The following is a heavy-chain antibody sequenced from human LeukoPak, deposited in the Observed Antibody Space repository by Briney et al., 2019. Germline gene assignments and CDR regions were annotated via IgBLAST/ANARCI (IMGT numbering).Heavy chain of an antibody. J-gene: IGHJ4*02. V-gene: IGHV4-59*01. CDR1: GGSFSGYY. Sequence: SETLSLTCAVYGGSFSGYYWSWIRQPPGKGLEWIGYIYYSGSTNYNPSLKSRVTISVDTSKNQFSLKLSSVTAADTAVYYCARGGEYSSGWYFDYWGQGTLVTVSS. CDR2: IYYSGST. CDR3: ARGGEYSSGWYFDY. D-gene: IGHD6-19*01.